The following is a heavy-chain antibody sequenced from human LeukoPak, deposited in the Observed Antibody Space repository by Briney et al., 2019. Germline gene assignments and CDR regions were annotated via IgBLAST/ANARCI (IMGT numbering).Heavy chain of an antibody. Sequence: PSETLSLTCNVSGGSLTNYYLTWIRQPPGKGLEWIGCIRYSGSANYNPSLRSRVTLSVDTSKNQFSLKVNSVTAADTAVYYCARNSGWYVNDYWGQGALVTVSS. J-gene: IGHJ4*02. CDR1: GGSLTNYY. D-gene: IGHD6-19*01. CDR2: IRYSGSA. CDR3: ARNSGWYVNDY. V-gene: IGHV4-59*01.